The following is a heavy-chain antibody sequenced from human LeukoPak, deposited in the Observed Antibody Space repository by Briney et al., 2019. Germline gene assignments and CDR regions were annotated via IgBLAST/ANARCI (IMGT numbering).Heavy chain of an antibody. CDR1: GNYW. Sequence: GGSLRLSRAASGNYWMHWVRQAPGKGLVWVSHINSDGSWTSYADSVKGRFTISKDNAKNTVYLQMNNLRAGDTAVYYCVSFYETYWGRGTLVTVSS. V-gene: IGHV3-74*01. J-gene: IGHJ4*02. CDR2: INSDGSWT. D-gene: IGHD2-2*01. CDR3: VSFYETY.